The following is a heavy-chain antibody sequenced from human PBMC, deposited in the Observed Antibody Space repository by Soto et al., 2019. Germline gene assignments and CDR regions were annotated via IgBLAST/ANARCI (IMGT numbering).Heavy chain of an antibody. CDR3: VRVDILTVYGCMDV. CDR2: INHSGST. D-gene: IGHD3-9*01. V-gene: IGHV4-34*01. CDR1: GGSFSGYY. Sequence: KTSETLSLTCAVYGGSFSGYYWSWIRQPPGKGLEWIGEINHSGSTYYNPTLKSRVTISVDRSKNLFSLKLSSVTAADTAVYYCVRVDILTVYGCMDVWGQGTTVTVSS. J-gene: IGHJ6*02.